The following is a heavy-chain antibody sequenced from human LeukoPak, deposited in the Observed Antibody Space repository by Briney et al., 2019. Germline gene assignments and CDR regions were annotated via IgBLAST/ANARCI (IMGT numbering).Heavy chain of an antibody. CDR2: IYTSGST. Sequence: SETLSLTCTVSGGSISSYYWSWIRQPPGKGLEWIGYIYTSGSTNYNPSLKSRVTISVDTSKNQFSLKLSSVTAADTAVYYCARQHYDILTGFRAFDHWGQGTLVTVSS. CDR1: GGSISSYY. V-gene: IGHV4-4*09. J-gene: IGHJ4*02. D-gene: IGHD3-9*01. CDR3: ARQHYDILTGFRAFDH.